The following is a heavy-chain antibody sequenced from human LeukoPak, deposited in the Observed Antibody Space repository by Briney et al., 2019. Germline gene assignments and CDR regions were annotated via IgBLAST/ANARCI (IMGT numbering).Heavy chain of an antibody. CDR2: INTNTGNP. D-gene: IGHD6-13*01. J-gene: IGHJ4*02. Sequence: ASVKVSCKASGYTFTSYAMNWVRQAPGQGLEWMGWINTNTGNPTYAQGFTGRFVFSLDTSVSTAYLQISSLKAEDTAVYYCARGRSTKQQLVRGSILEFDYWGQGTLVTVSS. V-gene: IGHV7-4-1*02. CDR3: ARGRSTKQQLVRGSILEFDY. CDR1: GYTFTSYA.